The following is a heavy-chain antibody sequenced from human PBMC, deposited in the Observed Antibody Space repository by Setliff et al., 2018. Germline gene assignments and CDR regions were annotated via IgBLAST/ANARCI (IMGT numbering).Heavy chain of an antibody. V-gene: IGHV3-73*01. J-gene: IGHJ3*02. CDR3: TFARDGYDVFDI. D-gene: IGHD5-18*01. CDR1: GFSFSGSA. CDR2: IRGRTDNYAT. Sequence: GGSLRLSCAASGFSFSGSAVYWVRQASVKGLEWVGRIRGRTDNYATAYAASVRGRFTISRDDSKNTAYLQMNSLKTEDTAVYYCTFARDGYDVFDIWGQGTMVTVSS.